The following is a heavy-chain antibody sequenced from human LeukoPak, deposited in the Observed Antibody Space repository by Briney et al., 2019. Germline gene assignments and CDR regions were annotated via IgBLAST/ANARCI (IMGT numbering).Heavy chain of an antibody. CDR3: ARERIVITFGGVPGAFDI. CDR1: GFTFSSYW. D-gene: IGHD3-16*01. Sequence: GGSLRLSCAASGFTFSSYWMSWVRQAPGKGLEWVANIKQDGSEKYYVDSVKGRFTISRDNAKNSLYLQMSSLRAEDTAVYYCARERIVITFGGVPGAFDIWGPGTMVTVSS. V-gene: IGHV3-7*01. J-gene: IGHJ3*02. CDR2: IKQDGSEK.